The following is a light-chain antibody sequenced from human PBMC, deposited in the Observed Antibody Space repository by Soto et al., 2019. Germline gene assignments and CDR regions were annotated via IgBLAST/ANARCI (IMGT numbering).Light chain of an antibody. Sequence: DIPMTQSPSSLSSSVGAIVTITCQASQDIRNYLNWYQHKPGKAPKLLIYDASNLETGVPSRFSGSGSGTDFTFTISSLQPEDMATYYCQQYDNLPPFTVGGGTKVEIK. CDR1: QDIRNY. CDR3: QQYDNLPPFT. J-gene: IGKJ4*01. CDR2: DAS. V-gene: IGKV1-33*01.